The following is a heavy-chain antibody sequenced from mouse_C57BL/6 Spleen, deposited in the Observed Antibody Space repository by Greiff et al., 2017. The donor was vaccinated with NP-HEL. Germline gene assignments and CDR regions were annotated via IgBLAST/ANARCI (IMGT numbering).Heavy chain of an antibody. V-gene: IGHV1-42*01. Sequence: VQLQQSGPELVKPGASVKISCKASGYSFTGYYMNWVKQSPEKSLEWIGEINPSTGGTTYNQKFKAKATLTVDKSSSTAYMQLKSLTSEDSAVYYCGHGYYEGYFDVWGTGTTVTVSS. J-gene: IGHJ1*03. D-gene: IGHD2-3*01. CDR3: GHGYYEGYFDV. CDR2: INPSTGGT. CDR1: GYSFTGYY.